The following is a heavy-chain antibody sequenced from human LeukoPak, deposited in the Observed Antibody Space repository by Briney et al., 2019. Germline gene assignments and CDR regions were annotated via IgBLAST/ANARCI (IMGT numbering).Heavy chain of an antibody. CDR3: ARRRGYSGSYYYFDY. J-gene: IGHJ4*02. CDR1: GGSISGNTYY. CDR2: MFYNGSP. Sequence: SQTLSLTCTVSGGSISGNTYYWGWIRQPPGKGLEWIGSMFYNGSPYYNPSLKSRVTISVDTSNNQFSLRVSSVTAADTAVYYCARRRGYSGSYYYFDYWGQGTLVTVSS. V-gene: IGHV4-39*01. D-gene: IGHD6-13*01.